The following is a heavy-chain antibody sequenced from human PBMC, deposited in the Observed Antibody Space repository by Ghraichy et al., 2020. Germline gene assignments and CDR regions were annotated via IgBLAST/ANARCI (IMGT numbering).Heavy chain of an antibody. CDR2: ITSSSRTK. J-gene: IGHJ6*02. CDR1: GFIFSDYS. Sequence: GESLNISCVGSGFIFSDYSMNWVRQSSGKGLEWVSYITSSSRTKSYADSVKGRFTISRDNAHNSLDLQMNSLRDEDTAVYYCARGSKVVRFFYYDGMDVWGQGTTVTVSS. V-gene: IGHV3-48*02. D-gene: IGHD4-23*01. CDR3: ARGSKVVRFFYYDGMDV.